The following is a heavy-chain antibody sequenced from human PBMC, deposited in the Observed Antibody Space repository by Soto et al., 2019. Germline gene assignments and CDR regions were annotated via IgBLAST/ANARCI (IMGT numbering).Heavy chain of an antibody. CDR3: ARDSNWSSDY. D-gene: IGHD1-1*01. J-gene: IGHJ4*02. V-gene: IGHV3-48*02. Sequence: EVQLVESGGGLVQPGGSLRLSCAASGFTFSGYNMNWIRQAPGKGLEWVSCSKSDSSGIWYADSVKGRFTMSRDNAKNSRHLQMNSLRDEDTAVYFGARDSNWSSDYWGQGTLVAVSS. CDR2: SKSDSSGI. CDR1: GFTFSGYN.